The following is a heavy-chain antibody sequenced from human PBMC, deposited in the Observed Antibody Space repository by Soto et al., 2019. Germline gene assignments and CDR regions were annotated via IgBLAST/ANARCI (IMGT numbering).Heavy chain of an antibody. CDR3: ARAVVVVVAATFWFDP. Sequence: QVQLQESGPGLVKPSQTLSLTCTVSGGSISSGGYYWSWIRQHPGKGLEWIGYIYYSGSTYYNPSLKSRVTISVDTSKNQFSLKRSSVTAADTAVYYCARAVVVVVAATFWFDPWGQGTLVTVSS. D-gene: IGHD2-15*01. J-gene: IGHJ5*02. V-gene: IGHV4-31*03. CDR1: GGSISSGGYY. CDR2: IYYSGST.